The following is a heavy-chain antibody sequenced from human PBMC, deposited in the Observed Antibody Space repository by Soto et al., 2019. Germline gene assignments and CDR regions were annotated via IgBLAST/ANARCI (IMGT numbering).Heavy chain of an antibody. D-gene: IGHD4-17*01. CDR2: ISSSGSTI. J-gene: IGHJ4*02. Sequence: GGSLRLSCAASGFTFSSYEMNWVRQAPGKGLEWVSYISSSGSTIYYADSVKGRFTISRDNAKNSLYLQMNSLRVEDTAVYYCARVTAAYGGNSDWGPGTLVTVSS. CDR1: GFTFSSYE. CDR3: ARVTAAYGGNSD. V-gene: IGHV3-48*03.